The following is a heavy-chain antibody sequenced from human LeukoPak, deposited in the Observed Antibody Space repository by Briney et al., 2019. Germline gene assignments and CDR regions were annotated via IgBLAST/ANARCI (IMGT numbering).Heavy chain of an antibody. CDR2: IYPGDSDT. Sequence: GESLKISCKGSGYTFTSYWIAWVRQMPGKGLAWMGIIYPGDSDTRYSPSFQGQVTISADKSISTAYLQWSSLKASDTAMYYCARGAEMATITLFYWGQGTLATVSS. CDR1: GYTFTSYW. CDR3: ARGAEMATITLFY. J-gene: IGHJ4*02. D-gene: IGHD5-24*01. V-gene: IGHV5-51*01.